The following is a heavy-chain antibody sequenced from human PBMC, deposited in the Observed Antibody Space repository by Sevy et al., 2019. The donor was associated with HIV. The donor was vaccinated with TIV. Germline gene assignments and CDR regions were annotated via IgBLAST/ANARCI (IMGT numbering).Heavy chain of an antibody. J-gene: IGHJ5*02. CDR1: GYSISSGYY. CDR2: IYHSGST. V-gene: IGHV4-38-2*01. Sequence: SETLSLTCAVSGYSISSGYYWGWIRQPPGKGLEWIGSIYHSGSTYYNPSLKSRVTISVDTSKNKFSLKLSSVTAADTAGYYCARQRPDIVVVPGAKGGWFDPWGQGTLVTVSS. CDR3: ARQRPDIVVVPGAKGGWFDP. D-gene: IGHD2-2*01.